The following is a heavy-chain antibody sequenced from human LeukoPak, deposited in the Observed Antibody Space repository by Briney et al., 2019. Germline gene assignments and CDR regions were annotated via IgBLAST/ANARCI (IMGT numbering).Heavy chain of an antibody. CDR2: INPGNGAT. D-gene: IGHD2-2*03. Sequence: ASVKVSCKASGYSLSDYHLHWVRQAPGQGLGWMGDINPGNGATKYAQKFQGRVTMTRDTSISTVYMDLSGLTPDDTAVYYCARDPQYTFGYPTYDCWGQGTLVTVSS. CDR1: GYSLSDYH. J-gene: IGHJ4*02. CDR3: ARDPQYTFGYPTYDC. V-gene: IGHV1-2*02.